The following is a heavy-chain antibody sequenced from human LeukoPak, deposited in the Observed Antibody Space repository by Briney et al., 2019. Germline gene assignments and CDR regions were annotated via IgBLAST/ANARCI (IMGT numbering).Heavy chain of an antibody. CDR2: ISGSGGST. CDR1: GFTFSSYA. D-gene: IGHD4-17*01. Sequence: GGSLRLSCTASGFTFSSYAMSWVRQAPGKGLEWVSAISGSGGSTYYADSVKGRFTISRDNSKNTLYLQMNSLRAEDTAVYYCAKMTTVTTWWFDSWGQGTLVTVSS. CDR3: AKMTTVTTWWFDS. V-gene: IGHV3-23*01. J-gene: IGHJ5*01.